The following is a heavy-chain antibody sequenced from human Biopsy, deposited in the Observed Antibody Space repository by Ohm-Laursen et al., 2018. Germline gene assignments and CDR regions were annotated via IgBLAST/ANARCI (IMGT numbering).Heavy chain of an antibody. Sequence: GTLSLTWPVSGRPISSDYWSWIRQTPGKGLEWIGYIYYSGSTNYNPSPKRRVTISVDTSKNHFSLRLNSVTPADTAVYYCARATNSTGWPYYYFCGMDVWGQGTTVTVSS. D-gene: IGHD2/OR15-2a*01. CDR2: IYYSGST. CDR1: GRPISSDY. V-gene: IGHV4-59*01. CDR3: ARATNSTGWPYYYFCGMDV. J-gene: IGHJ6*02.